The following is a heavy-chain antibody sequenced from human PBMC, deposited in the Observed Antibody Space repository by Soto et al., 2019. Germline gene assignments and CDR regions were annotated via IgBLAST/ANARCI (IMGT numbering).Heavy chain of an antibody. CDR3: ARADLYYYYMDV. CDR1: GFTFSSYA. J-gene: IGHJ6*03. V-gene: IGHV3-23*01. CDR2: ISGSGVST. Sequence: GGSLRLSCAASGFTFSSYAMTWVRQAPGKGLEWVSAISGSGVSTYYADSVKGRFTISRHNSKNTLYLQMNSLRAEDTAVYYCARADLYYYYMDVWGKGTTVTVSS.